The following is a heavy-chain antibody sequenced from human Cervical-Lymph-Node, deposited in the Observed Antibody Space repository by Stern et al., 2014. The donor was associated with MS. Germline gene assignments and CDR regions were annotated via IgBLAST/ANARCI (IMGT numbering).Heavy chain of an antibody. V-gene: IGHV4-4*02. Sequence: QVQLVESGPGLVKPSGTLSLTCAVSGGSVSSRDWWSWVRQAPGKGLEWIGDIHHRGSANYHPSLKGRVTISVDKSRNEISLHLDSVTAADTAVYFCATAPLTRFPADSWGQGTLVTVSS. D-gene: IGHD4-11*01. CDR3: ATAPLTRFPADS. CDR1: GGSVSSRDW. CDR2: IHHRGSA. J-gene: IGHJ4*02.